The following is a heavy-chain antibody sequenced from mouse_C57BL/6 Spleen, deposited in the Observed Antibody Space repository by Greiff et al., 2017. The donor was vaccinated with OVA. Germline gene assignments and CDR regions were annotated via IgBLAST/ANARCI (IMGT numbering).Heavy chain of an antibody. CDR1: GYSITSGYY. V-gene: IGHV3-6*01. CDR2: ISYDGSN. J-gene: IGHJ3*01. D-gene: IGHD6-1*01. CDR3: ARGALGFAY. Sequence: LVESGPGLVKPSQSLSLTCSVTGYSITSGYYWNWIRQFPGNKLEWMGYISYDGSNNYNPSLKNRISITRDTSKNQFFLKLNSVTTEDTATYYCARGALGFAYWGQGTLVTVSA.